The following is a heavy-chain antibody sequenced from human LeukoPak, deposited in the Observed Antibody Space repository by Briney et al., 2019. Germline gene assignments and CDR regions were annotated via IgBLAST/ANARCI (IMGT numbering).Heavy chain of an antibody. J-gene: IGHJ4*02. V-gene: IGHV3-33*01. CDR3: ARDDYGDYYFDY. CDR2: IWYDGSNK. D-gene: IGHD4-17*01. Sequence: GGSLRLSCAASGFTFSSYGMHWVRQAPGKGLEWVAVIWYDGSNKYYADSVKGRFTISRDNSKNTLYLQMNSLRAEDSAVYYCARDDYGDYYFDYWGQGTLVTVSS. CDR1: GFTFSSYG.